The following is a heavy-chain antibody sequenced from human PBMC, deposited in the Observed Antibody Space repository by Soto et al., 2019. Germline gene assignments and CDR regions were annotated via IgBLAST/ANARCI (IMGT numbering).Heavy chain of an antibody. CDR3: ARIMRGAAAGTMDPDWFDP. V-gene: IGHV2-70*01. CDR1: GFSLRTSGMC. D-gene: IGHD6-13*01. Sequence: SGPKLLYPTQTLTLTCTFSGFSLRTSGMCVSWIRQPPGKALEWLALIVWDDDKYYSTSLKTRLTISKDTSKNQVVLTMTNMDPVDTATYYCARIMRGAAAGTMDPDWFDPWGQGTLVTSPQ. CDR2: IVWDDDK. J-gene: IGHJ5*02.